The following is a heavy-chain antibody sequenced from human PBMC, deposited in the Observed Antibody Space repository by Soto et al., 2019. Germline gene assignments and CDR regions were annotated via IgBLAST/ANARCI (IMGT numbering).Heavy chain of an antibody. CDR3: GRGGSYVGFDS. Sequence: SETLSPTFTVTGGSLKSSSHDWSWIRQPPGKRLEWIGNIHDFGRTKYNPSLESRVVISVDTSKNQFSLKVPSVTAADTAIYFWGRGGSYVGFDSWGQGARVTVSS. V-gene: IGHV4-61*01. D-gene: IGHD1-26*01. CDR1: GGSLKSSSHD. CDR2: IHDFGRT. J-gene: IGHJ4*02.